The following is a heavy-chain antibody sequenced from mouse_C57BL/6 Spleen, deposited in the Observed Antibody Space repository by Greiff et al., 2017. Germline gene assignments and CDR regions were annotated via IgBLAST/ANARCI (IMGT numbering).Heavy chain of an antibody. CDR1: GFNFKDYY. J-gene: IGHJ2*01. CDR3: ASDYYGSSDANYFDY. D-gene: IGHD1-1*01. V-gene: IGHV14-2*01. Sequence: VQLQQSGAELVKPGASVKLSCTASGFNFKDYYMHWVKQRPEQGLEWIGKIDPADGETNYAPKFQGKATITADTSSNTAYLQLNSLTSEDTAVYYYASDYYGSSDANYFDYWGQGTTLTVSS. CDR2: IDPADGET.